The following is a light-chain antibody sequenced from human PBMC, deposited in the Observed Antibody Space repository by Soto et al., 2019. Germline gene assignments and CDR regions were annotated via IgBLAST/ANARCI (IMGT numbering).Light chain of an antibody. CDR1: QSISNY. V-gene: IGKV3-11*01. CDR2: DAS. Sequence: ELVLTQSPATLSLSPGERATLSCRASQSISNYLAWYQQKPGQAPRLLIYDASNRATGIPARFSGSGSGTDFTLTISSLQPEDFATYYCQQSYSTPRTFGQGTKVDIK. CDR3: QQSYSTPRT. J-gene: IGKJ1*01.